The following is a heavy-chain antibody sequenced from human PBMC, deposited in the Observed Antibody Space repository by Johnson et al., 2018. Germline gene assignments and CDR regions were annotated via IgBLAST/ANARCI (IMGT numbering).Heavy chain of an antibody. CDR1: GFTFSGSA. D-gene: IGHD6-13*01. CDR3: TRHAPSIAAAGTPVDV. Sequence: VQLVESGGGLVQPGGSXKLSCAASGFTFSGSAMHWVRQASGKGLEWVGRIRSKANSYATAYAASVKGRFTISRDDSKNTAYLQMNSLKTEDTAVYYCTRHAPSIAAAGTPVDVWGKGTTVTVSS. J-gene: IGHJ6*04. V-gene: IGHV3-73*01. CDR2: IRSKANSYAT.